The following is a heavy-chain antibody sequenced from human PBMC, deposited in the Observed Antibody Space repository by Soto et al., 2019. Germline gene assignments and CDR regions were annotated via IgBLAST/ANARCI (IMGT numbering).Heavy chain of an antibody. CDR2: IVVGSGNT. J-gene: IGHJ3*01. CDR1: GFTFTSSA. V-gene: IGHV1-58*01. CDR3: AAPSSIPYPLAF. D-gene: IGHD6-13*01. Sequence: SVKVSCKASGFTFTSSAVQWVRQARGQRLEWIGWIVVGSGNTNYAQKFQERVTITRDVSTSTAYMELSSLRSEDTAVYYFAAPSSIPYPLAFCGQGSLVPGSS.